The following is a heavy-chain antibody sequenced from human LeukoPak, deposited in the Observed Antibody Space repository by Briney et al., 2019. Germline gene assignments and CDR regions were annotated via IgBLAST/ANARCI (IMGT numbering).Heavy chain of an antibody. V-gene: IGHV4-38-2*02. Sequence: SETLSLTCTVSGYSISSGNYWGWIRQPPGKGPGWIGSIYHSGSTYYNPSLKSRVSISVDTSKNQFSLRLSSVIAADTAVYYCARDGDFYYFDYWGQGTLVTVSS. CDR1: GYSISSGNY. J-gene: IGHJ4*02. CDR2: IYHSGST. CDR3: ARDGDFYYFDY.